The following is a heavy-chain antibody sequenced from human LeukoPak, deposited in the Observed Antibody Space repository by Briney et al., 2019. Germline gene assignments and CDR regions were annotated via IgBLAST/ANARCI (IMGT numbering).Heavy chain of an antibody. Sequence: PGGSLRLSCAASGFTFSSYGMHWVRQAPGKGLEWVAVISYDGSNKYYADSVKGRFTISRDNSKNTLYLQMNSLRAEDTAVYYCAKDQFGLLKYSSGSIDYWGQGTLVTVSS. CDR1: GFTFSSYG. D-gene: IGHD6-19*01. J-gene: IGHJ4*02. CDR2: ISYDGSNK. V-gene: IGHV3-30*18. CDR3: AKDQFGLLKYSSGSIDY.